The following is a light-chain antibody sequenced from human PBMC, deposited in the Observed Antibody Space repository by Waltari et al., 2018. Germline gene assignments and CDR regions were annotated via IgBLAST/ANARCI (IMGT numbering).Light chain of an antibody. V-gene: IGLV3-25*03. CDR1: ALSQQF. J-gene: IGLJ2*01. CDR3: QSADTTDYVL. Sequence: SSGLTQPPSMSVSPGLTARITCSGDALSQQFVHWYQQKPGQAPVMVIFKDSERPSEIPERFSGSTSGTTGTLTISGGQAEDEADYYCQSADTTDYVLFGGGTSLTVL. CDR2: KDS.